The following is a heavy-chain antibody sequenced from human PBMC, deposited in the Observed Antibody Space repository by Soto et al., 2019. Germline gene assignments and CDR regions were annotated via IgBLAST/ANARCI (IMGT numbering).Heavy chain of an antibody. CDR1: GYTFTDYA. V-gene: IGHV1-3*01. Sequence: GASVKVSCKASGYTFTDYAIHWVRQAPGQRLEWMGWINAGNGNTKYSQKFQGRVTITRDTSATTAYMELNSLRSEDTAVYYCATAPKSLYWGQGTLVTVSS. CDR3: ATAPKSLY. J-gene: IGHJ4*02. CDR2: INAGNGNT.